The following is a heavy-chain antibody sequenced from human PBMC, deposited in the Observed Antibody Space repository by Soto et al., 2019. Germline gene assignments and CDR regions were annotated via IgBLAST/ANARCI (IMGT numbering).Heavy chain of an antibody. CDR2: IYSGGST. D-gene: IGHD2-15*01. Sequence: EVQLVESGGGLVQPGGSLRLSCVASGFSVSNNYMTWVRQAPGKGLEWVSVIYSGGSTHYADSVRGRFTISRDNSXDXLXXQMDSLRAEDTGVYYCARDQLHCSGGTCLPDPLGHWGRGTLVTVSS. V-gene: IGHV3-66*01. CDR1: GFSVSNNY. J-gene: IGHJ4*02. CDR3: ARDQLHCSGGTCLPDPLGH.